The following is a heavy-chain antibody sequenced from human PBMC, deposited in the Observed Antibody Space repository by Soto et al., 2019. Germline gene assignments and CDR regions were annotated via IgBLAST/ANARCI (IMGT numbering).Heavy chain of an antibody. CDR1: GGSIISNINY. CDR2: LYYSGTA. CDR3: ARLVSAATPY. Sequence: QLQLQESGPGLVKPSETLSLTCTVSGGSIISNINYWGWIRQPPGKGLEWIGTLYYSGTAYYNPSLRSRVTMSIDKAKNQFMLSLNSVTAADTAVYYCARLVSAATPYWGQGTLVAVSS. J-gene: IGHJ4*02. V-gene: IGHV4-39*01. D-gene: IGHD2-21*02.